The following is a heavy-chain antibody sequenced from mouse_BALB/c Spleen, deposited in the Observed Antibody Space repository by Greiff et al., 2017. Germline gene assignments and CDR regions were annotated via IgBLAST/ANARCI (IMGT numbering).Heavy chain of an antibody. D-gene: IGHD1-1*01. J-gene: IGHJ3*01. CDR1: GYTFSSYW. Sequence: VQLQQSGAELMKPGASVKISCKATGYTFSSYWIEWVKQRPGHGLEWIGGILPGSGSTNYNEKFKGKATFTADTSSNTAYMQLSSLTSEDSAVYYCARYYYGDWFAYWGQGTLVTVSA. CDR2: ILPGSGST. V-gene: IGHV1-9*01. CDR3: ARYYYGDWFAY.